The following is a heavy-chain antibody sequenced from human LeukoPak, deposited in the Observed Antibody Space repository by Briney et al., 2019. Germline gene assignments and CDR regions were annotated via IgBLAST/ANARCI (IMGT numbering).Heavy chain of an antibody. J-gene: IGHJ4*01. V-gene: IGHV1-69*13. Sequence: SVKVSFKASGGTFSSYPISWVRQAPGPGLEWMGGFIPAFGAPNYALKFQGRVTITADEFTSTVYMELSSLRFEDTAVYYCARPSYGGYDYGHYFAYWGQGTLVTVSS. D-gene: IGHD5-12*01. CDR2: FIPAFGAP. CDR3: ARPSYGGYDYGHYFAY. CDR1: GGTFSSYP.